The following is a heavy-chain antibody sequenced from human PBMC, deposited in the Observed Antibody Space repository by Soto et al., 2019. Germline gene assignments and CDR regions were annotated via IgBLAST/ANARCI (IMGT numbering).Heavy chain of an antibody. D-gene: IGHD3-16*01. CDR1: GGSISTYY. Sequence: SETLSVTRTVSGGSISTYYWTSIRQSPGKGPEWIGYVYHSGTTNYNPSLESRVTMSLDTSKNQFSLKLSAVTTADTAVYYCATRSLGGPDRGDFDYLSQDDLVTIS. CDR3: ATRSLGGPDRGDFDY. V-gene: IGHV4-59*03. CDR2: VYHSGTT. J-gene: IGHJ4*02.